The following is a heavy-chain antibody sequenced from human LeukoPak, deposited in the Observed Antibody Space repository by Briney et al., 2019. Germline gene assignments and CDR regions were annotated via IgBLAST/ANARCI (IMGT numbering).Heavy chain of an antibody. CDR3: ARALGKDIVVIPAASSYWYFDL. D-gene: IGHD2-2*01. CDR1: GFTFSSYS. CDR2: ISSSSSYI. V-gene: IGHV3-21*01. Sequence: GGSLRLSCAASGFTFSSYSMNWVRQAPGRGLEWVSSISSSSSYIYYADSVKGRFTISRGNAKNSLYLQMNSLRAEDTAVYYCARALGKDIVVIPAASSYWYFDLWGRGTLVTVSS. J-gene: IGHJ2*01.